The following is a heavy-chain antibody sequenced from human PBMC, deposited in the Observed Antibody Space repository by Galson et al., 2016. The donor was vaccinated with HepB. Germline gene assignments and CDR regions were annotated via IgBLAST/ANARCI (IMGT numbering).Heavy chain of an antibody. Sequence: QSGAEVKKPGESLKISCKGSGYSFSSYWIGWVRQMPGKGLEWMGIIYPGDSENRYSPSFQGQVTISVDKSISTAYLQWSSLKASDTAIYHCARLQRPPTGGAFDVWGQGTMVTVTS. V-gene: IGHV5-51*01. CDR2: IYPGDSEN. CDR3: ARLQRPPTGGAFDV. D-gene: IGHD1-14*01. CDR1: GYSFSSYW. J-gene: IGHJ3*01.